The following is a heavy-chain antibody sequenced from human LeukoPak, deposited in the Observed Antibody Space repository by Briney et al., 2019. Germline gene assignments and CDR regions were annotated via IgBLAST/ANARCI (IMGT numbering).Heavy chain of an antibody. J-gene: IGHJ4*02. CDR3: ARFAHTTYCGGDCYDRADY. V-gene: IGHV4-59*08. CDR2: IYYSGST. D-gene: IGHD2-21*02. Sequence: SETLSLTCTVSGGSISSYFWSWIRQPPGKGLEWIGYIYYSGSTNYNPSLKSRVTISVDTSKNQFSLKLSSVTAADTAVYYCARFAHTTYCGGDCYDRADYWGQGTLVTVSS. CDR1: GGSISSYF.